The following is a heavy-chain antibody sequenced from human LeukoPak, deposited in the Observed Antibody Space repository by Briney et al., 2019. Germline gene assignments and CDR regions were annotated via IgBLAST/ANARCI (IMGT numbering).Heavy chain of an antibody. CDR3: AREGGTSEHYYGMDV. J-gene: IGHJ6*02. CDR1: GSTFSSYS. V-gene: IGHV3-21*01. CDR2: ISSSSSYI. D-gene: IGHD2-15*01. Sequence: GGSLRLSCAASGSTFSSYSMNWVRQAPGKGLEWVSSISSSSSYIYYADSVKGRFTISRDNAKNSLYLQMNSLRAEDTAVYYCAREGGTSEHYYGMDVWGQGTTVTVSS.